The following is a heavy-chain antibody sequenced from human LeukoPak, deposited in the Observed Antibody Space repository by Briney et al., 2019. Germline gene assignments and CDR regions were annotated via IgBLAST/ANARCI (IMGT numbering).Heavy chain of an antibody. J-gene: IGHJ4*02. D-gene: IGHD3-3*02. Sequence: GGSLRLSCAASEFTFSGYAMSWVRQAPGKGLEWVSTIGNGGGSTYYADSVKGRFTISRDNSKNTLYLQMNGLRAEDTAMYYCAKLSDYWGQGTLVTVSS. CDR1: EFTFSGYA. V-gene: IGHV3-23*01. CDR3: AKLSDY. CDR2: IGNGGGST.